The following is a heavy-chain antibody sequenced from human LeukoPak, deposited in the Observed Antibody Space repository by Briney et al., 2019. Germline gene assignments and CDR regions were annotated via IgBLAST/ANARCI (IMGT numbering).Heavy chain of an antibody. V-gene: IGHV3-64*01. CDR2: ISSNGGST. CDR3: ARALVIQEGFDY. J-gene: IGHJ4*02. CDR1: GFTFSRYA. D-gene: IGHD2-21*01. Sequence: PGGSLRLSCAASGFTFSRYAMHWVRQAPGKGLQYASGISSNGGSTVYANSVKGRFIISRDNSKNTLYLQMGSLRAEDMAVYYCARALVIQEGFDYWGQGTLVTVSS.